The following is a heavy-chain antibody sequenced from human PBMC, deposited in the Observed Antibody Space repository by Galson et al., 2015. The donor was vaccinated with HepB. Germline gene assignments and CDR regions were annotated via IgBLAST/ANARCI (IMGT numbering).Heavy chain of an antibody. CDR1: GLTFNGYS. V-gene: IGHV3-21*01. CDR3: ATVDHLPEGHYAFDV. D-gene: IGHD4-23*01. CDR2: ITTGSTHI. Sequence: SLRLSCAASGLTFNGYSINWVRQAPGKGPEWVSTITTGSTHIYYADSVKGRFIISRDIPKDSVYLRMNGLRVEDTAVYYCATVDHLPEGHYAFDVWGQGTMVTVSS. J-gene: IGHJ3*01.